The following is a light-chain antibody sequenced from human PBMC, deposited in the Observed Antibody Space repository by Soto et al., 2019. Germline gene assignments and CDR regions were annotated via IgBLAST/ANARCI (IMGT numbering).Light chain of an antibody. J-gene: IGKJ4*01. CDR1: QSVSSSY. CDR3: QQYGSSTLT. CDR2: GAS. V-gene: IGKV3-20*01. Sequence: EIVLTQSPGTLSLSPGERATLSCRASQSVSSSYLAWYQQQPGPAPRLLIYGASSRSTGIPDRFSGSGSGTDFTLTISRLDPADFAVYYCQQYGSSTLTFGGGTKVEIK.